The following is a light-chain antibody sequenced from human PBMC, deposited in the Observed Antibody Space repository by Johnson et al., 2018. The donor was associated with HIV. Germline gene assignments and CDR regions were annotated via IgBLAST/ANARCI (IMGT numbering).Light chain of an antibody. V-gene: IGLV1-51*02. CDR2: END. Sequence: QSVLTQPPSVSAAPGQKVTISCSGSTSNIGNNYVSWYQQLPGTAPRLLIYENDKRPSGIPDRFSGSQSGTSATLGLPGLKTGAEADYYCGTWDDSLSAVFGSGTKGTVL. CDR1: TSNIGNNY. CDR3: GTWDDSLSAV. J-gene: IGLJ1*01.